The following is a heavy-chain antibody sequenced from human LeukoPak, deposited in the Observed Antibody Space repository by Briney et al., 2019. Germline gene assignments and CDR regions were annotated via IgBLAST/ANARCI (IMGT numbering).Heavy chain of an antibody. CDR2: INPNSGGT. D-gene: IGHD3-3*01. J-gene: IGHJ4*02. CDR3: ARGDTVRFLSRGPLDY. V-gene: IGHV1-2*02. CDR1: GYTFTGYY. Sequence: ASVKVSCKASGYTFTGYYMHWVRQAPGQGLVWMGWINPNSGGTNYAQKFQGRVTMTRDTSISTAYMELSRLRSDDTAVYYCARGDTVRFLSRGPLDYWGQGTLVTVSS.